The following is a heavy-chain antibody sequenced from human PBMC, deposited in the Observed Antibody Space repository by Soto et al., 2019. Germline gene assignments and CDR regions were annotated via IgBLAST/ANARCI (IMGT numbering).Heavy chain of an antibody. CDR2: IIPIFVTA. CDR3: ARGAAAATGYYYYYYGMDV. D-gene: IGHD6-13*01. Sequence: QVQLVQSGAEVKKPGSSVKVSCKASGGTFSSYAISWVRQAPGQGLEWMGGIIPIFVTANYAQKFQGRVTITADESTSTAYMELSSLRSEDTAVYYCARGAAAATGYYYYYYGMDVWGQGTTVTVSS. V-gene: IGHV1-69*01. J-gene: IGHJ6*02. CDR1: GGTFSSYA.